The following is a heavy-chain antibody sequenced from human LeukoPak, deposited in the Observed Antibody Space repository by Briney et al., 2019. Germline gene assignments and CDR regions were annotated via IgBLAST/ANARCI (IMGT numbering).Heavy chain of an antibody. CDR1: GFTFSRYS. V-gene: IGHV3-48*01. J-gene: IGHJ4*02. CDR2: ISSSSSTI. Sequence: GGSLRLSCAASGFTFSRYSMNWVRQAPGKGLEWVSYISSSSSTIYYADSVKGRFTISRDNAKNSLYLQMNSLRAEDTAVYYCARLVAATPLSVFDYWGQGTLVTVSS. D-gene: IGHD2-15*01. CDR3: ARLVAATPLSVFDY.